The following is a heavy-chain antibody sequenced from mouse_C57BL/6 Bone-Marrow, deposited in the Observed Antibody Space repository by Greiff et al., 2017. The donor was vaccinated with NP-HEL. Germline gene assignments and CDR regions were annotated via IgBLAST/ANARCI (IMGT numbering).Heavy chain of an antibody. J-gene: IGHJ4*01. Sequence: EVQGVESGGGLVQPGGSMKLSCVASGFTFSNYWMNWVRQSPEKGLEWVAQIRLKSDNYASHSAESVKGRFTISRDDSKSSVYLQMNNLVAEDTGIYYCTGYAMDYWGQGTSVTVSS. CDR2: IRLKSDNYAS. CDR3: TGYAMDY. CDR1: GFTFSNYW. V-gene: IGHV6-3*01.